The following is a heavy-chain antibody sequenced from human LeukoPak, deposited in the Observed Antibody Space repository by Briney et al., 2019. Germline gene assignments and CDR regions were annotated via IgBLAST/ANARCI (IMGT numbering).Heavy chain of an antibody. CDR2: IYYSGST. CDR1: GGSIRSYY. CDR3: AKRRAELMGVATIDD. J-gene: IGHJ4*02. Sequence: SETLSLTCTVSGGSIRSYYWSWIRQPPGKGLEWIGYIYYSGSTNYNPSLKSRVSISVDTSKNQFSLKLSSVTAADTAVYYCAKRRAELMGVATIDDWGQGTLVTVSS. V-gene: IGHV4-59*01. D-gene: IGHD5-12*01.